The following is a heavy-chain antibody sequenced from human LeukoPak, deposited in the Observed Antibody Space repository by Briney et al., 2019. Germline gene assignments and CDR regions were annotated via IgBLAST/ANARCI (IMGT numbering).Heavy chain of an antibody. J-gene: IGHJ6*03. D-gene: IGHD1-14*01. CDR3: ARGVAGVYFYYYMDV. V-gene: IGHV1-2*02. Sequence: ASVKVSCKASGYTFTGYYMHRVRQAPGQGLEWMGWINPNNGGTNYAQKFQGRVTMTRDTSISTAYMELSRLRSDDTAVYYCARGVAGVYFYYYMDVWGKGTTVTVSS. CDR2: INPNNGGT. CDR1: GYTFTGYY.